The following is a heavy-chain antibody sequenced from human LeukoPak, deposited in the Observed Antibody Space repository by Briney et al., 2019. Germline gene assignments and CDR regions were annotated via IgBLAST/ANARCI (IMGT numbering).Heavy chain of an antibody. J-gene: IGHJ5*02. V-gene: IGHV1-46*01. Sequence: ASVKVSCKASGYTFTSYYMHWVRQAPGQGLEWMGIINPSGGSTSYAQKFQGRVTMTRDTSTSTVYMGLSSLRSEDTAVYYCARGSDIVATLYWFDPWGQGTLVTVSS. CDR3: ARGSDIVATLYWFDP. D-gene: IGHD5-12*01. CDR2: INPSGGST. CDR1: GYTFTSYY.